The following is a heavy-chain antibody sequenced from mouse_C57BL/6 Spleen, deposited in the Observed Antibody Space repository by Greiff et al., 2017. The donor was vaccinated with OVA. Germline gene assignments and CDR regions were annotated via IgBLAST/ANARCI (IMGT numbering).Heavy chain of an antibody. CDR3: ARTLYGSSPVNFDD. Sequence: EVHLVESGGGLVKPGGSLKLSCAASGFTFSDYGMHWVRQAPEKGLEWVAYISSGSSTIYYADTVKGRFTISRDNAKNTMFLQMTSLRSEDTAMYYCARTLYGSSPVNFDDWGTGTTVTVSS. V-gene: IGHV5-17*01. D-gene: IGHD1-1*01. CDR2: ISSGSSTI. CDR1: GFTFSDYG. J-gene: IGHJ1*03.